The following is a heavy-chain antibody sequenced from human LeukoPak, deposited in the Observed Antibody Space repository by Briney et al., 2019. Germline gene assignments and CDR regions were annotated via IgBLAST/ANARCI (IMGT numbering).Heavy chain of an antibody. CDR1: GFTFRIYA. CDR3: AKNYHDSSGYFSWAFDI. V-gene: IGHV3-23*01. D-gene: IGHD3-22*01. CDR2: ILASGGST. Sequence: QSGGSLRLSCAASGFTFRIYAMTWVRQAPGKGPEWVSGILASGGSTYYADSVKGRFTISRDNSKNTLYLQVNSLRAEDTAVYYCAKNYHDSSGYFSWAFDIWGQGTMVTLSS. J-gene: IGHJ3*02.